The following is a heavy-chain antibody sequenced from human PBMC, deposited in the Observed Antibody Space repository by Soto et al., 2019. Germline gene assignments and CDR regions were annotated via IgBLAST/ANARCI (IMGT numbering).Heavy chain of an antibody. CDR3: AREAASGGWYDS. CDR1: GLTFGSYW. V-gene: IGHV3-7*01. D-gene: IGHD6-25*01. J-gene: IGHJ5*01. CDR2: IKQEGSEI. Sequence: PVGSLRLSCAASGLTFGSYWMSWVRQAPGKGLEWVANIKQEGSEIYYLDSVKGRFIVSRDNAKKSLFLQMNSLRAEDTAIYFCAREAASGGWYDSWGQGSLVTVSS.